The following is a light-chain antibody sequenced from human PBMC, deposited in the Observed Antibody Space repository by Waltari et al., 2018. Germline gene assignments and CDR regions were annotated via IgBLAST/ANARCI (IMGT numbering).Light chain of an antibody. V-gene: IGKV3D-20*01. CDR3: QQYGDSPRT. CDR2: DTS. CDR1: QSVSSGF. Sequence: EIALTQSPATLSLSPGDRATLSCGASQSVSSGFLAWYQQKPGLAPRLLIYDTSTRATGVPDRFRGSGSGREFALSISRLEPEDFAVYYCQQYGDSPRTFGQGTKVEIK. J-gene: IGKJ1*01.